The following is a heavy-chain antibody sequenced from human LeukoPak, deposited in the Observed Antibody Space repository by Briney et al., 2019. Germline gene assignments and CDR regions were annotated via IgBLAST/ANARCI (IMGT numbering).Heavy chain of an antibody. CDR2: ISGSGGST. V-gene: IGHV3-23*01. CDR3: AKSGTTDYYDSSGYFGY. CDR1: GFTFSSYA. D-gene: IGHD3-22*01. J-gene: IGHJ4*02. Sequence: GGSLRLSCAASGFTFSSYAMSWVRQAPGKGLEWVSAISGSGGSTYYADSVKGRFTISRDNSKNTLYLQMNSLRAEDTAVYYCAKSGTTDYYDSSGYFGYWGQGTLVTVSS.